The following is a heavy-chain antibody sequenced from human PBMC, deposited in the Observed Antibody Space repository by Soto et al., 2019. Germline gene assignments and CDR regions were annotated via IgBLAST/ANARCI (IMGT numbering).Heavy chain of an antibody. CDR3: ARGIGLTYCSGGSCYSNYYFYMDV. CDR1: GYTFNTYA. D-gene: IGHD2-15*01. V-gene: IGHV1-3*01. J-gene: IGHJ6*03. CDR2: INAGNGHT. Sequence: QVQLVQSGAEVKRPGASVKVSCKASGYTFNTYAMHWVRQAPGQRLEWMGWINAGNGHTEYLQKLQGRVTITSDTSASTAYMELSSLRSEDTAGYYCARGIGLTYCSGGSCYSNYYFYMDVWGKGPTVTVS.